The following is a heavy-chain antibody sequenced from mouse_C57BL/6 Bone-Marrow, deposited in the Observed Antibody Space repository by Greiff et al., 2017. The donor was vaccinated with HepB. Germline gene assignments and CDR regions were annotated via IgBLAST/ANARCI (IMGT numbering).Heavy chain of an antibody. V-gene: IGHV1-75*01. J-gene: IGHJ2*01. CDR3: ARRLGRFDY. CDR1: GYTFTDYY. Sequence: QVQLQQSGPELVKPGASVKISCKASGYTFTDYYINWVKQRPGQGLEWIGWIFPGSGSTYYNEKFKGKATLTVDKSSRTAYMLLSSLTSEDSAVYFCARRLGRFDYWGQGTTLTVSS. D-gene: IGHD4-1*01. CDR2: IFPGSGST.